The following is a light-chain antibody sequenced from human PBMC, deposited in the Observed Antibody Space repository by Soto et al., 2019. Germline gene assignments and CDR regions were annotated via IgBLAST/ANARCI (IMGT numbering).Light chain of an antibody. J-gene: IGKJ4*01. CDR2: AAS. Sequence: EIVLTQSPATLSLFPGERATLYCRASQSVRTYLAWYQQKPGQAPRLLISAASNRATGIPARFSGSGSETDFPPPFDSLGAEDFAVYYCHKRSTCPRIFGGGPKVETK. CDR3: HKRSTCPRI. CDR1: QSVRTY. V-gene: IGKV3-11*01.